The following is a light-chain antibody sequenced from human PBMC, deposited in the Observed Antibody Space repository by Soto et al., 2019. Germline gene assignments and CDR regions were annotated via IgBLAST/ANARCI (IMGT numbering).Light chain of an antibody. CDR2: GAS. J-gene: IGKJ5*01. V-gene: IGKV3-11*01. CDR3: QQRSNWPPSIT. CDR1: QSLSNNIY. Sequence: EIVLTQSPGTLSLSPGERATLSCRASQSLSNNIYLAWYQQKPGQAPRLLIYGASDRATGIPARFSGSGSGTDFTLTISSLEPEDFAVYYCQQRSNWPPSITFGQGTRLEIK.